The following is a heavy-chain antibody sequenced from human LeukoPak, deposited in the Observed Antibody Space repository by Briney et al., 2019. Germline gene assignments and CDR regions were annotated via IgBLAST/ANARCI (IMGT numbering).Heavy chain of an antibody. CDR3: ARDYYDILTGYRDAFDI. CDR1: GYTFTSYY. CDR2: INPSGGST. V-gene: IGHV1-46*01. Sequence: ASVKVSCKASGYTFTSYYMHWVRQAPGQGLEWMGIINPSGGSTSYAQKFQGRVTMTRDTSTSTVYMELSSLRSEDTAVYYCARDYYDILTGYRDAFDIWGQGTMVTISS. D-gene: IGHD3-9*01. J-gene: IGHJ3*02.